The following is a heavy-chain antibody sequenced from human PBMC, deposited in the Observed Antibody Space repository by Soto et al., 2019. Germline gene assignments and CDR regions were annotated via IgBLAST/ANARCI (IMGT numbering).Heavy chain of an antibody. CDR2: MNPNSGNT. D-gene: IGHD6-13*01. CDR1: GYTFTSYD. V-gene: IGHV1-8*01. Sequence: ASVKVSCKASGYTFTSYDINWVRQATGQGLEWMGWMNPNSGNTGYAQKFQGRVTMTRNTSISTAYMELSSLRSEDTAVYYCARGPYSSSRYYYYCGMDVWGQGTTVTVSS. CDR3: ARGPYSSSRYYYYCGMDV. J-gene: IGHJ6*02.